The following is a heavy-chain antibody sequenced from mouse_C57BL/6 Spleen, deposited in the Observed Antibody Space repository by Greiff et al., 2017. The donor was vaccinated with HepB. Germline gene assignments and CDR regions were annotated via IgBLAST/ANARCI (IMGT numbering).Heavy chain of an antibody. D-gene: IGHD1-1*01. Sequence: VQLQQSGAELVKPGASVKLSCKASGYTFTSYWMHWVKQRPGQGLEWIGMIHPNSGSTNYNEKFKSKATLTVDKSSSTAYMQLSSLTSEDSAVYVCARDDYSGSAMDYWGQGTSVTVSS. J-gene: IGHJ4*01. CDR2: IHPNSGST. V-gene: IGHV1-64*01. CDR3: ARDDYSGSAMDY. CDR1: GYTFTSYW.